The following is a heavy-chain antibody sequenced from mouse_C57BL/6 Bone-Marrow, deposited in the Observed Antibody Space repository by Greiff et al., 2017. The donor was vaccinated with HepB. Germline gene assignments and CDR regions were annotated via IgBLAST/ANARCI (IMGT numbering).Heavy chain of an antibody. D-gene: IGHD1-1*01. CDR2: ISSGSSTI. J-gene: IGHJ3*01. Sequence: EVQRVESGGGLVKPGGSLKLSCAASGFTFSDYGMHWVRQAPEKGLEWVAYISSGSSTIYYADTVKGRFTISRDNAKNTLFLQMTSLRSEDTAMYYCAREGNYYGSSGAYWGQGTLVTVSA. CDR1: GFTFSDYG. CDR3: AREGNYYGSSGAY. V-gene: IGHV5-17*01.